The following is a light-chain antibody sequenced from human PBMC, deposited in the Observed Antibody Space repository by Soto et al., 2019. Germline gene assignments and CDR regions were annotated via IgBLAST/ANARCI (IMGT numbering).Light chain of an antibody. CDR1: QSLLHSDGYNY. CDR2: LGS. Sequence: DIVMTQSPLSLPVTPGEPASISCRSSQSLLHSDGYNYLDWYLQKPGQSPQLLIYLGSSRASGVPYRFSGSGSGTDFTLTISRVEAEDVGVYYCMQSLQTPYTFGQGTKLEIK. V-gene: IGKV2-28*01. J-gene: IGKJ2*01. CDR3: MQSLQTPYT.